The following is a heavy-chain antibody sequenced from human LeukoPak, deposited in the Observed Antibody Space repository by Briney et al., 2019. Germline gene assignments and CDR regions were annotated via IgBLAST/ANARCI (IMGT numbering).Heavy chain of an antibody. J-gene: IGHJ4*02. D-gene: IGHD1-26*01. CDR2: ISSSSSYI. CDR1: GFTFSSYS. V-gene: IGHV3-21*01. Sequence: GGSLRLSCAASGFTFSSYSMNWVHQAPGKGLEWVSSISSSSSYIYYADSVKGRFTISRDNAKNSLYLQMNSLRAEDTAVYYCAREVGAKGSNYWGQGTLVTVSS. CDR3: AREVGAKGSNY.